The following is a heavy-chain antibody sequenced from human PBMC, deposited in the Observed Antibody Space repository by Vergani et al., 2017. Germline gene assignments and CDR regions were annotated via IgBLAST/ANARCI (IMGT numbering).Heavy chain of an antibody. CDR1: GFTFSSYG. V-gene: IGHV3-30*18. CDR3: AKAWLRGGTVTPPGSDP. CDR2: ISYDGSNK. Sequence: QVQLVESGGGVVQPGRSLRLSCAASGFTFSSYGMHWVRQAPGKGLEWVAVISYDGSNKYYADSVKGRFTISRDNSKNTLYLQMNSLRAEDTAVYYCAKAWLRGGTVTPPGSDPWGQGTLVTVSS. J-gene: IGHJ5*02. D-gene: IGHD4-17*01.